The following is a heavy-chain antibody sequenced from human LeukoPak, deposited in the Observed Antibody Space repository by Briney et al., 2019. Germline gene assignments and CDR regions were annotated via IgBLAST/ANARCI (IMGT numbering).Heavy chain of an antibody. J-gene: IGHJ5*02. D-gene: IGHD3-10*01. CDR2: VYYSGST. CDR3: ARTYYYGSGSAPFDP. V-gene: IGHV4-39*07. CDR1: GGSTSSSPYF. Sequence: PSETLSLTCTVSGGSTSSSPYFWGWIRQPPGKGLEWIGSVYYSGSTYYNPSLKSRITISADTSKSQFSLKLSSVTAADTAVYYCARTYYYGSGSAPFDPWGQGTLVTVSS.